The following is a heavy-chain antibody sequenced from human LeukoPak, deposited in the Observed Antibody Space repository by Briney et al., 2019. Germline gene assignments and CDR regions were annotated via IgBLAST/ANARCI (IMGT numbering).Heavy chain of an antibody. V-gene: IGHV3-9*01. Sequence: HPGRSLRLSCAASGFTFDDYAMHWVRQAPGKGLEWVSGISWNSGSIGYADSVKGRFTISRDNAKNSLYLQMNSLRAEDTALYYCAKHGSSSWDYYYYGMDVWGQGTTVTVSS. CDR1: GFTFDDYA. CDR3: AKHGSSSWDYYYYGMDV. CDR2: ISWNSGSI. J-gene: IGHJ6*02. D-gene: IGHD6-13*01.